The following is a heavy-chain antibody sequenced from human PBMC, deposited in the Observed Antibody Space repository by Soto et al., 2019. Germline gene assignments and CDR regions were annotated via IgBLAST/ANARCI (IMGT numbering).Heavy chain of an antibody. D-gene: IGHD3-9*01. Sequence: PGGSLRLSCAASGFTFSSYAMHWVRQAPGKGLEWVAVISYDGSNKYYADSVKGRFTISRDNSKNTLYLQMNSLRAEDTAVYYCARVPSQFDWLLQTHGMDVWGQGTTVTVSS. J-gene: IGHJ6*02. V-gene: IGHV3-30-3*01. CDR1: GFTFSSYA. CDR2: ISYDGSNK. CDR3: ARVPSQFDWLLQTHGMDV.